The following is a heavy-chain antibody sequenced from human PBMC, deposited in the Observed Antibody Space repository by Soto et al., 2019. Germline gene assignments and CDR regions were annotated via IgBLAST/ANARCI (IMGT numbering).Heavy chain of an antibody. V-gene: IGHV1-46*01. CDR3: AVVPAAMSAFDI. D-gene: IGHD2-2*01. J-gene: IGHJ3*02. CDR1: GYTFTSYY. Sequence: VSVKVSCKASGYTFTSYYMHWVRQAPGQGLEWMGIINPSGGSTSYAQKFQGRVNMTRDTSTSTVYMELSSLRSEDTAVYYCAVVPAAMSAFDIWGQGTMVTVSS. CDR2: INPSGGST.